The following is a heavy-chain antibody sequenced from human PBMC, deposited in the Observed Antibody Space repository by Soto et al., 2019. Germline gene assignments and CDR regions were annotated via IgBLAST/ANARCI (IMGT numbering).Heavy chain of an antibody. J-gene: IGHJ6*02. D-gene: IGHD2-21*02. CDR1: GGTISRYY. Sequence: QVQLQESGPGLVKPSETLSLTCTVSGGTISRYYWSWIRQPPGKGLEWIGYMYNTGSTVYNPSFKSRVTISLDTSKNQFSLKLKSVTAADTAVYYCARDLWGYCGTDCYPLDVWGQGTTVTVSS. V-gene: IGHV4-59*01. CDR3: ARDLWGYCGTDCYPLDV. CDR2: MYNTGST.